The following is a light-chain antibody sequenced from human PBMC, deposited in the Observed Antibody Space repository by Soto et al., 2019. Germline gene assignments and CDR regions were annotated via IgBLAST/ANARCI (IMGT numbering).Light chain of an antibody. V-gene: IGLV2-14*03. CDR2: AVA. CDR1: SNNLGGSHF. Sequence: QSPPTQPASMSGSAGQSITTSCTGTSNNLGGSHFVSWYQQHPGKPPNLIIYAVANRPSGVSNRFSGSKSGSTASLIISRLQTEDEADYYCVSYTSSTTYVFGAGTKVTVL. CDR3: VSYTSSTTYV. J-gene: IGLJ1*01.